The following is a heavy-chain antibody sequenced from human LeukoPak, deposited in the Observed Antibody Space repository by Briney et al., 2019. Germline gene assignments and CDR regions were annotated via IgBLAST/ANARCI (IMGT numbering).Heavy chain of an antibody. D-gene: IGHD2-15*01. V-gene: IGHV1-3*04. CDR1: GYTFTNYA. Sequence: ASMKVSCKASGYTFTNYAMHWVRQAPGQRLEWMGWINTGNGNTKYSQNFQGRVTITRDTSASTAYMELSSLRSEDTAVYYCARVYCSGGSCYSHWYFDLWGRGTLVTVS. J-gene: IGHJ2*01. CDR2: INTGNGNT. CDR3: ARVYCSGGSCYSHWYFDL.